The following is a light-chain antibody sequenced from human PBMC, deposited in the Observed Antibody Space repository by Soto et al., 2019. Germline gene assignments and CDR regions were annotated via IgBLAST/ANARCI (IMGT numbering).Light chain of an antibody. CDR3: CSHAGSYSFV. Sequence: QSALTQPRSVSGSPGQSVTISCTGTSSDVGKYDYVSWYQQSPGKPPQLLIYDVTKRPSGIPDRFSGSKFGNTASLTISGLQAEDDADYFCCSHAGSYSFVFGSGTKVTVL. J-gene: IGLJ1*01. CDR1: SSDVGKYDY. CDR2: DVT. V-gene: IGLV2-11*01.